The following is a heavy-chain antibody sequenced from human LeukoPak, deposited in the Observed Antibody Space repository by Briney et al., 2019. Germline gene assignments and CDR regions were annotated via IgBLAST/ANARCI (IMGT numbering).Heavy chain of an antibody. CDR2: ISSSGSYI. CDR3: AREYYDTSGDFQH. Sequence: GGSLRLSCAASGFTFSSYSMHWVRQTPGKGLEWVSSISSSGSYICYADSVRGRFTISRDNAKNSLYLQMNSLRVEDTAVYYCAREYYDTSGDFQHWGQGTLVTVSS. CDR1: GFTFSSYS. J-gene: IGHJ1*01. D-gene: IGHD3-22*01. V-gene: IGHV3-21*01.